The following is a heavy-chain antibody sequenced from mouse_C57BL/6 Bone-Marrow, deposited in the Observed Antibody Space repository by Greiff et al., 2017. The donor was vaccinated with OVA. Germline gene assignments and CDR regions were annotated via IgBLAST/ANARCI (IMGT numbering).Heavy chain of an antibody. Sequence: QVQLQQPGAELVKPGASVKLSCKASGYTFTSYWMHWVKQRPGQGLEWIGMIHPNSGSTNYNEKFKSKATLTVDKSSSTAYMQLSSLTSEDTAVYNCAKSYYYGSNFFDYWGQGTTLTVSS. CDR1: GYTFTSYW. D-gene: IGHD1-1*01. CDR3: AKSYYYGSNFFDY. CDR2: IHPNSGST. V-gene: IGHV1-64*01. J-gene: IGHJ2*01.